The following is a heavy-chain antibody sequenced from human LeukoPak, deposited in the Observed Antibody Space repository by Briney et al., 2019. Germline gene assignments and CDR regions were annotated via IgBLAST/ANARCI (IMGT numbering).Heavy chain of an antibody. CDR1: GFTFDDYA. CDR2: ISWNSGSI. V-gene: IGHV3-9*01. J-gene: IGHJ1*01. D-gene: IGHD3-22*01. CDR3: AKGPIYDSSMGYFQH. Sequence: GGSLRLSCAASGFTFDDYAMHWVRQAPGKGLEWVSGISWNSGSIGYADSVKGRFTISRDNAKNSLYLQMNSLRAEDTALYYCAKGPIYDSSMGYFQHWGQGTLVTVSS.